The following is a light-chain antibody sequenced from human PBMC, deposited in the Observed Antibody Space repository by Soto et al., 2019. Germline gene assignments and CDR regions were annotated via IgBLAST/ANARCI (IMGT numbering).Light chain of an antibody. CDR3: SSYTSSSIPV. J-gene: IGLJ2*01. CDR1: ISDIGAYNY. CDR2: DVT. V-gene: IGLV2-14*03. Sequence: QSALTQPASVSGSPGQSITISCTGSISDIGAYNYVSWYQQHPGKAPKLLIFDVTDRPSGVSTRFSGSKSGNTASLTISGLQPEDEASYFCSSYTSSSIPVFGGGTKVTVL.